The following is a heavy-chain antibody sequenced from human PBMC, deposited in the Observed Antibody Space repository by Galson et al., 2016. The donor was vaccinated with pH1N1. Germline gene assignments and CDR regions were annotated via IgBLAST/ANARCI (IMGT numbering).Heavy chain of an antibody. CDR3: ARETLGVAGLDH. CDR1: GGSISTATYC. D-gene: IGHD6-19*01. J-gene: IGHJ4*02. Sequence: TLSLTCTVSGGSISTATYCWSWIRQPAGKGLEWIGRIYISGSTHHNPSLKSRVTISVDTPTNKLPLKLSSVTAAATAVYYCARETLGVAGLDHWGQGTLVTVSS. CDR2: IYISGST. V-gene: IGHV4-61*02.